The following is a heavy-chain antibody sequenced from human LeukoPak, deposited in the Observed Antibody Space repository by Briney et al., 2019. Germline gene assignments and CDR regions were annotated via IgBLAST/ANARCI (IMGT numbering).Heavy chain of an antibody. CDR1: GGSISSSSYY. J-gene: IGHJ4*02. D-gene: IGHD1-1*01. CDR2: IYYSGST. V-gene: IGHV4-39*07. Sequence: PSETLSLTCTVSGGSISSSSYYWGWIRQPPGKGLEWIGSIYYSGSTYYNPSLKSRVTISVDTSKNQFSLKLSSVTAADTAVYYCASRNDEGGLTTDGNDYWGQGTLVTVSS. CDR3: ASRNDEGGLTTDGNDY.